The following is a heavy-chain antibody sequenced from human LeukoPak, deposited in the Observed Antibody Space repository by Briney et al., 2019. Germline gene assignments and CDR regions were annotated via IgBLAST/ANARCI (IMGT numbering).Heavy chain of an antibody. D-gene: IGHD6-13*01. CDR1: GFIFSSYA. Sequence: GGSLRLSCAASGFIFSSYAMSWVRQAPGKGLAWVSAISGSGGGTCYADSVKGRFTISRDNSKNTLYLQMNSLRAEDTAVYYCATRGAYSSSWSLHYWGQGTLVTVSS. CDR2: ISGSGGGT. CDR3: ATRGAYSSSWSLHY. J-gene: IGHJ4*02. V-gene: IGHV3-23*01.